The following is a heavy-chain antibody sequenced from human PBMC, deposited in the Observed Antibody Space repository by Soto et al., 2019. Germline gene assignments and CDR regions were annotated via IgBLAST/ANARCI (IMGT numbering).Heavy chain of an antibody. Sequence: SLRLSCAASGFTLSSYAMSWVRQAPGKGLEWVSAISGSGGSTYYADSVKGRFTISRDNSKNTLYLQMNSLRAEDTAVYYCAKVRFLEWLLASDVWGQGTTVTVSS. CDR1: GFTLSSYA. D-gene: IGHD3-3*01. CDR2: ISGSGGST. J-gene: IGHJ6*02. V-gene: IGHV3-23*01. CDR3: AKVRFLEWLLASDV.